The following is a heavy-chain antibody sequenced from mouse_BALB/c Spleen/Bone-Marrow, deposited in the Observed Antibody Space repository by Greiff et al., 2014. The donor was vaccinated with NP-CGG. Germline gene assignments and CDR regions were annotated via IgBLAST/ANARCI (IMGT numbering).Heavy chain of an antibody. Sequence: VQLQQPGPGLVKPSQSLSLTCSVTGYSITSGYYWNWIRQFPGNKLEWMGYISYDGSNNYNPSLKNRISITRDTSKNQFFLKLNSVTTEDTATYYCAREDYYYGSPFAYWGQGTLVTASA. CDR1: GYSITSGYY. V-gene: IGHV3-6*02. D-gene: IGHD1-1*01. CDR3: AREDYYYGSPFAY. CDR2: ISYDGSN. J-gene: IGHJ3*01.